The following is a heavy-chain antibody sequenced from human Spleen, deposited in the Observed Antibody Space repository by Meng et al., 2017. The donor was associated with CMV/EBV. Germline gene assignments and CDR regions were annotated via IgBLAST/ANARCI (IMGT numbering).Heavy chain of an antibody. J-gene: IGHJ4*02. CDR3: AKDDYCTSNSCPLYYFRS. CDR2: ISYSGST. D-gene: IGHD2-2*01. CDR1: ISSSTYY. Sequence: ISSSTYYWGWIRQPPGKGLEWIGTISYSGSTYYNPSLKSRVTISVDTSKNQFSLKLSSVTAADTAVYYCAKDDYCTSNSCPLYYFRSWGQGTLVTVSS. V-gene: IGHV4-39*07.